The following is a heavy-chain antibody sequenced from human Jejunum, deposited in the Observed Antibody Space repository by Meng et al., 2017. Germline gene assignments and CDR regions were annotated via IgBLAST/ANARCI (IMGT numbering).Heavy chain of an antibody. CDR2: ITFRRTYI. D-gene: IGHD2-21*02. CDR1: EFSFSSYN. Sequence: ESLKILCTGSEFSFSSYNMNWVRQAPGKDLEWVSSITFRRTYINPADSVKGRFTISRDNAKNSLYLQMNSLTAEDTAVYYRTRSSGGDSFDYWGRGTLVTVSS. J-gene: IGHJ4*02. V-gene: IGHV3-21*06. CDR3: TRSSGGDSFDY.